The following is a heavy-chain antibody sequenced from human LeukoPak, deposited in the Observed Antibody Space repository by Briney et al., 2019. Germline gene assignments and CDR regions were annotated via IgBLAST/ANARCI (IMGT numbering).Heavy chain of an antibody. Sequence: GGSLRLSCAASGFTFSSYAMSWVRQAPGKGLEWVSAISGSGGSTYYADSVKGRFTISRDNSKNTLYLQMKSLRAEDTAVYYCAKDEDCSSTSCYRFDYWGQGTLVTVSS. V-gene: IGHV3-23*01. D-gene: IGHD2-2*01. CDR2: ISGSGGST. J-gene: IGHJ4*02. CDR1: GFTFSSYA. CDR3: AKDEDCSSTSCYRFDY.